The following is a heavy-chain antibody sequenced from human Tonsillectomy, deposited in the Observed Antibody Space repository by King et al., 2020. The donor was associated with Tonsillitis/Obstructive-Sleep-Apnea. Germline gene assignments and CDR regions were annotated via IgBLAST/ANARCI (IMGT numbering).Heavy chain of an antibody. Sequence: VQLVESGGGLVKPGGSLRLSCAASGFTFSSYSMNWVRQAPGKGLEWVSSISSSSSYIYYADSVKGRFTISRDNAKNSLYLQMNSLRAEDTAVYYCARDLNRLPEWLLYRSRGQGTLVTVSS. J-gene: IGHJ4*02. CDR1: GFTFSSYS. D-gene: IGHD3-3*01. CDR3: ARDLNRLPEWLLYRS. V-gene: IGHV3-21*01. CDR2: ISSSSSYI.